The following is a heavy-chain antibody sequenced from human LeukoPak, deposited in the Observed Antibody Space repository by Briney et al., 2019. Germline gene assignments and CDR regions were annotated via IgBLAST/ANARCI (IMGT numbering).Heavy chain of an antibody. J-gene: IGHJ4*02. CDR1: GFTFSSYG. Sequence: PGGSLRLSCAASGFTFSSYGMHWVRQAPGKGLEWVAVISYDGSNKYYADSVKGRFTISRDNSKNTLYLQMNSLRAEDTAVYYCAKYPHYYDSSGYNFFDYWGQGTLVTVSS. CDR3: AKYPHYYDSSGYNFFDY. D-gene: IGHD3-22*01. V-gene: IGHV3-30*18. CDR2: ISYDGSNK.